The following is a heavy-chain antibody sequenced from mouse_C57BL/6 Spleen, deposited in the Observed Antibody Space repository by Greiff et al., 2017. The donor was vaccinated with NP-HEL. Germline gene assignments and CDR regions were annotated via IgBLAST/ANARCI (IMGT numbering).Heavy chain of an antibody. Sequence: VQLKESGPGLVKPSQSLSLTCSVTGYSITSGYYWNWIRQFPGNKLEWMGYISYDGSNNYNSSLKNRISITRDTSKNQFFLKLNSVTTEDTATYYCAKGYYGSEFTYWGQRTLVTVSA. D-gene: IGHD1-1*01. J-gene: IGHJ3*01. CDR1: GYSITSGYY. V-gene: IGHV3-6*01. CDR2: ISYDGSN. CDR3: AKGYYGSEFTY.